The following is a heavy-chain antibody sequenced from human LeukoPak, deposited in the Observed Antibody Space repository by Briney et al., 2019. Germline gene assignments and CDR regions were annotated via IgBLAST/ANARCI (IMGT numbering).Heavy chain of an antibody. CDR2: IYYSGST. D-gene: IGHD3-16*02. V-gene: IGHV4-39*07. CDR1: GGSISSSSYY. CDR3: ARDSFDAFDI. Sequence: SETLSLTCTVSGGSISSSSYYWGWIRQPPGKGLEWIGSIYYSGSTYYNPSLKSRVTISVDTSKNRFSLKLSSVTAADTAVYYCARDSFDAFDIWGQGTMVTVSS. J-gene: IGHJ3*02.